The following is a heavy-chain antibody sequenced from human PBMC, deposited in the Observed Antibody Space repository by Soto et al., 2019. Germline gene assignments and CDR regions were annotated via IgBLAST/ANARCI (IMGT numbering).Heavy chain of an antibody. D-gene: IGHD3-22*01. CDR3: ARDRGHYYDSSGYYPTDAFDI. J-gene: IGHJ3*02. V-gene: IGHV1-2*04. CDR2: INPNSGGT. CDR1: GYTFTGYY. Sequence: ASMKVSCKASGYTFTGYYMHWVRQSPLRLLASMGWINPNSGGTNYAQKFQGWVTMTRDTSISTAYMELSRLRSDDTAVYYCARDRGHYYDSSGYYPTDAFDIWGQGTMVTVSS.